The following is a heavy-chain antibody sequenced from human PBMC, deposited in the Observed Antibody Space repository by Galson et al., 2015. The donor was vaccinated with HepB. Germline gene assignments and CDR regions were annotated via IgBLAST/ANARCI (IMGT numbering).Heavy chain of an antibody. Sequence: SLRLSCAASGFTFSSYSMNWVRQAPGNGLEWVSSISSSSSYIYYADSVKGRFTISIDNAKNSMYLQMNSLRADDTAVYYCTRLDRPPYWGQGTLVTVSS. CDR3: TRLDRPPY. CDR2: ISSSSSYI. V-gene: IGHV3-21*01. CDR1: GFTFSSYS. D-gene: IGHD3-22*01. J-gene: IGHJ4*02.